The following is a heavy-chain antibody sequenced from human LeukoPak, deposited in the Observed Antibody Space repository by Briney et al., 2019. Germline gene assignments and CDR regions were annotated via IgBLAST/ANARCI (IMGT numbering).Heavy chain of an antibody. CDR1: GFTFSSYW. CDR3: ARCTTGRTFGSLREIKRSREIDY. J-gene: IGHJ4*02. CDR2: IKQDGSEK. Sequence: GGSLRLSCAASGFTFSSYWMSWVRQAPGKGLEWVANIKQDGSEKYHVDSVKGRFTISRDNAKNSLYLQMNSLRVEDTAVYYCARCTTGRTFGSLREIKRSREIDYWGQGTLVTVSS. V-gene: IGHV3-7*01. D-gene: IGHD1-1*01.